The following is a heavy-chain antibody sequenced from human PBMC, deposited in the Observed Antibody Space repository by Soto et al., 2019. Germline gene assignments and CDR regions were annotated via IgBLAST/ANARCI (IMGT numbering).Heavy chain of an antibody. D-gene: IGHD6-6*01. Sequence: GGSLRLSCAASGFTFDDYAMHWVRQAPGKGLEWVSGISWNSGSIGYADSVKGRFTISRDNAKNSLYLQMNSLRAEDTALYYCAKEGVSSSGAYYYYYMDVWGKGTTVTVSS. CDR2: ISWNSGSI. CDR3: AKEGVSSSGAYYYYYMDV. V-gene: IGHV3-9*01. J-gene: IGHJ6*03. CDR1: GFTFDDYA.